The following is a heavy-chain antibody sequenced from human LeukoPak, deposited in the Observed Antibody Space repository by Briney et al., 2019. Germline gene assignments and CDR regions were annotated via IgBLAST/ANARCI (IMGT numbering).Heavy chain of an antibody. CDR1: GGSISSYY. CDR3: ARTPYGSGKFDP. J-gene: IGHJ5*02. CDR2: IYYSGST. D-gene: IGHD3-10*01. Sequence: PETLSLTCTVSGGSISSYYWSWIRQPPGKGLEWIGYIYYSGSTNYNPSLKSRVTMSVDTSKNQFSVKLSSVTAVDTAVYYCARTPYGSGKFDPWGERTLLTVSS. V-gene: IGHV4-59*12.